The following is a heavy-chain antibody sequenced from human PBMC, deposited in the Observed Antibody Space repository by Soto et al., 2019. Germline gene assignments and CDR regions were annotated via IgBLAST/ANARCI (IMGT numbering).Heavy chain of an antibody. Sequence: EVQLVESGGGLVKPGGSLRLSCAASGFTFSSYSLNWVRHAPGKGLEWVSSISSSSSYIYYADSVKGRFTISRDNAMNSLYLQMNSLRAEDTAVYYFARARGSGTHTYGMDVWGQGTTVTVSS. CDR2: ISSSSSYI. D-gene: IGHD3-10*01. V-gene: IGHV3-21*01. CDR1: GFTFSSYS. J-gene: IGHJ6*02. CDR3: ARARGSGTHTYGMDV.